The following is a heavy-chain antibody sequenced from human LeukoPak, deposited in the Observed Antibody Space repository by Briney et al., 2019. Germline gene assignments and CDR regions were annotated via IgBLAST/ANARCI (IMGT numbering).Heavy chain of an antibody. D-gene: IGHD6-19*01. CDR1: EYTFTSNY. CDR3: ARDLRYSRAWYPSGMDV. CDR2: ISPSGGST. Sequence: ASVKVSCKAFEYTFTSNYMHWVRQAPGQGPEWMGVISPSGGSTTYAQKFQGRVTLTRDMSTSTDYLELRSLRSDDTAVYYCARDLRYSRAWYPSGMDVWGKGTTVTISS. J-gene: IGHJ6*03. V-gene: IGHV1-46*01.